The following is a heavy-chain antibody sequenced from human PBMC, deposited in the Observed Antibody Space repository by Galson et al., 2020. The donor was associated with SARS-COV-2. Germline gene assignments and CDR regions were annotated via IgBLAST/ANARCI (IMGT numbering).Heavy chain of an antibody. CDR2: ISFDGTNK. Sequence: TGGSLRLSCAASGFTFSDYSMHWVRQAPGKGLEWVAVISFDGTNKHYGDSVRGRFTISRDNSKNMLYLQVNGLTPEDTAVYYCARGDAVEPAAYYYYYYHGVDVWGQGTAVTVSS. D-gene: IGHD2-2*01. CDR3: ARGDAVEPAAYYYYYYHGVDV. CDR1: GFTFSDYS. V-gene: IGHV3-30-3*01. J-gene: IGHJ6*02.